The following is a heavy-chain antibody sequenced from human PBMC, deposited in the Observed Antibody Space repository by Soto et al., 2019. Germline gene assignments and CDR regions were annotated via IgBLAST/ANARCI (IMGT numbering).Heavy chain of an antibody. D-gene: IGHD6-19*01. CDR3: AGHAVHSSGFTDY. J-gene: IGHJ4*02. Sequence: QLQLQESGPGLVKPSETLSLTCTVSGGSISSSSYYWGWIRQPPGKGLEWIGSIYYSGSTYYNPSLKSPGPISVDTSKNQFPLKLGSGTAAGTAVDFWAGHAVHSSGFTDYWGPGTLVTVSS. CDR1: GGSISSSSYY. CDR2: IYYSGST. V-gene: IGHV4-39*01.